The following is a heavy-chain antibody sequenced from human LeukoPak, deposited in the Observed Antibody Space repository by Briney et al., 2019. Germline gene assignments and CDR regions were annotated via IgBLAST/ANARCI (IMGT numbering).Heavy chain of an antibody. CDR2: ISGSGGST. Sequence: GGSLRLSCTTSKFNFNNYGLTWVRQAPGKGLEWVSSISGSGGSTQYAASVQGRFTISRDNSKNTLYLQMNSLRAEDSAVYYCAKVYCSGGSCHYFMDVWGKGTTVTVSS. J-gene: IGHJ6*03. CDR1: KFNFNNYG. D-gene: IGHD2-15*01. V-gene: IGHV3-23*01. CDR3: AKVYCSGGSCHYFMDV.